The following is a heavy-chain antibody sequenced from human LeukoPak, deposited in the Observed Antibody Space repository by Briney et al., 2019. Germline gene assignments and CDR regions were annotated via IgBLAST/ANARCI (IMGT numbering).Heavy chain of an antibody. D-gene: IGHD3-3*01. CDR3: ARDAFGAIDY. J-gene: IGHJ4*02. CDR2: MSYDGSDI. V-gene: IGHV3-30*04. CDR1: GFTFKTSA. Sequence: GGSLRLSCAASGFTFKTSAMHWVRQAPGKGLEWVAVMSYDGSDIHYTDSVKGRFTISRDNSKNTLYLQMNSLRTEDTAVYYCARDAFGAIDYWGQGTLVTVSS.